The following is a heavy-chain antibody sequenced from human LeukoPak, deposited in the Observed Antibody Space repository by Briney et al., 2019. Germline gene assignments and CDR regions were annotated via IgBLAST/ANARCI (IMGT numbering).Heavy chain of an antibody. D-gene: IGHD3-22*01. CDR3: AAFYYDPAY. CDR1: GFTFRTYS. V-gene: IGHV3-74*01. J-gene: IGHJ4*02. Sequence: GGSLRLSCAASGFTFRTYSMHWVRQAPGKGLIWVSRISGDGRSTSYADSVKGRFTISRDNAKNTLYLQMHSLRAEDTAVYYRAAFYYDPAYWGQGTLVTVSS. CDR2: ISGDGRST.